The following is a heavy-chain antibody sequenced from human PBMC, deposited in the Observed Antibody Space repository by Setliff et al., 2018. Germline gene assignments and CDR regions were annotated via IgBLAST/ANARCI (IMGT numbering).Heavy chain of an antibody. Sequence: SETLSLTCAVSGYSISSGYNWGWIRQPPGKGLEWIASIYYRGSTSYNSSLKSRVSISVDTSKNQFSLNLNSVTAADTAMYYCARHVLNRGTYPRPCDSWGQGTLVTVSS. CDR3: ARHVLNRGTYPRPCDS. CDR2: IYYRGST. CDR1: GYSISSGYN. J-gene: IGHJ4*02. D-gene: IGHD1-26*01. V-gene: IGHV4-38-2*01.